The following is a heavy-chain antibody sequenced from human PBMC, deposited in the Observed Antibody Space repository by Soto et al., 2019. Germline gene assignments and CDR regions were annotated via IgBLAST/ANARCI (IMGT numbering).Heavy chain of an antibody. CDR1: GGSISSGGYS. CDR2: IYYSGST. J-gene: IGHJ5*02. V-gene: IGHV4-30-2*01. CDR3: ARVPDR. Sequence: QLQLQESGSGLVKPSQTLSLTCAVSGGSISSGGYSWSWTRQPPGKGLEWIGYIYYSGSTYYNPSTRSRLPRSADRSKTHFSLKLRPVTAADTAASYCARVPDRGGQGTLVTVSS. D-gene: IGHD2-2*01.